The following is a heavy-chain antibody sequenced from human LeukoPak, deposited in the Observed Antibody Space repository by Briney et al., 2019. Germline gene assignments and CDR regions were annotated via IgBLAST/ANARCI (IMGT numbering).Heavy chain of an antibody. CDR1: GGSISSGGYY. V-gene: IGHV4-31*03. CDR3: ARDRGGASPFDY. J-gene: IGHJ4*02. D-gene: IGHD3-10*01. Sequence: SETLSLTCTVSGGSISSGGYYWSWIRQHPGKGLEWIGYIYYSGSTYINPSLESRVTISVDTSKNQFSLNLRSVTAADTAIYYCARDRGGASPFDYWGQGTLVTVSS. CDR2: IYYSGST.